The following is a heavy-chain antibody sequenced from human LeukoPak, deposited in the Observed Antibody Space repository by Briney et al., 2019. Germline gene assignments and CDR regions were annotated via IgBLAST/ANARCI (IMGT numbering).Heavy chain of an antibody. CDR1: GFTFSSYG. V-gene: IGHV3-30*18. D-gene: IGHD3-22*01. CDR2: ISYDGSNK. Sequence: PGRSLRLSCAASGFTFSSYGMHWVRQAPGKGLEWVAVISYDGSNKYYADSVKGRFTISRDNSKNTLYLQMNSLRAEDTAVYYCAKNYDSSGYYARMDVWGRGTTVTVSS. CDR3: AKNYDSSGYYARMDV. J-gene: IGHJ6*02.